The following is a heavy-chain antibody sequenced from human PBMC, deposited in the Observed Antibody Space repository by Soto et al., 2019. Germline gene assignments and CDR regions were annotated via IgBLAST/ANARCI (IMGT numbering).Heavy chain of an antibody. CDR1: GGTFSSYT. J-gene: IGHJ4*02. CDR3: AASDVDIVATIPFDY. D-gene: IGHD5-12*01. CDR2: IIPILGIA. V-gene: IGHV1-69*02. Sequence: QVQLVQSGAEVKKPGSSVKVSCKASGGTFSSYTISWVRQAPGQGLEWMGRIIPILGIANYAQKFQGRVTIXXDXSXNTAYMELSTLRSEDTAVYYCAASDVDIVATIPFDYWGQGTLVTVSS.